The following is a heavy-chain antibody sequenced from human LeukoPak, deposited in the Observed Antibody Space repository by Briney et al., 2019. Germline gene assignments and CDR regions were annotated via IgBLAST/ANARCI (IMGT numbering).Heavy chain of an antibody. Sequence: GGSLRLSCAASGLTFDDYAMHWVRQAPGKGLEWVSGISWNSGSIGYADSVKGRFTISRDNAKNSLYLQMNSLRAEDTALYYCAKARGTVTTTWYFDLWGRGTLVTVSS. CDR2: ISWNSGSI. D-gene: IGHD4-17*01. CDR3: AKARGTVTTTWYFDL. J-gene: IGHJ2*01. V-gene: IGHV3-9*01. CDR1: GLTFDDYA.